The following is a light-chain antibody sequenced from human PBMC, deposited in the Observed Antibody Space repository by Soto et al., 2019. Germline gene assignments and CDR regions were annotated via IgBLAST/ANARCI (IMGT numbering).Light chain of an antibody. V-gene: IGKV1-5*01. CDR3: QQYNTYSPWT. J-gene: IGKJ1*01. CDR1: QSIRSW. Sequence: DIQMTQSPSTLSASVGDRVTITCRASQSIRSWLAWDQQKPGKAPKLLIYDASSLESGVPSRFGGSGSGTEFTLTISGLQPDDFATYYCQQYNTYSPWTFGQGTKVEIE. CDR2: DAS.